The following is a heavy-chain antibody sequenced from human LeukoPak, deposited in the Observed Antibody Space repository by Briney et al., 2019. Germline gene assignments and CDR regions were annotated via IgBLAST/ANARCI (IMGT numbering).Heavy chain of an antibody. D-gene: IGHD3-9*01. CDR1: GFTFSSYS. J-gene: IGHJ3*02. CDR3: ATLSGRYRRDDAFDI. V-gene: IGHV3-21*01. Sequence: PGGSLRLSCAASGFTFSSYSMNWVRQAPGKGLEWVSSISSSSSYIYYADSVKGRFTISRDNAKNSLYLQMNSLRAEDTAVYYCATLSGRYRRDDAFDIWGQGTMVTVSS. CDR2: ISSSSSYI.